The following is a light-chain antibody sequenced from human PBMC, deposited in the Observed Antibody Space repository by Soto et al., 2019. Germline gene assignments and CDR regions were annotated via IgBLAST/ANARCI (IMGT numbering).Light chain of an antibody. CDR3: MQALQTPWT. Sequence: DLVMTQSPLSLPVTPGEPASISCRSSHSLLHSNGYNYLDWYLQKPGQSPQLLIYLGSNRASGVPDRFSGSGSATDFTLKISRVETEDVGVYYCMQALQTPWTFGQGTKVEIK. V-gene: IGKV2-28*01. CDR1: HSLLHSNGYNY. CDR2: LGS. J-gene: IGKJ1*01.